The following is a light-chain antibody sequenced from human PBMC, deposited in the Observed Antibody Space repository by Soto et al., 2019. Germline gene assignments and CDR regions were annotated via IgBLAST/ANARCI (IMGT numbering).Light chain of an antibody. Sequence: EIVMTQSPGTLSVSPGESATLSCRASQSITINLAWFQQRPGQPPRLLIYGASTRATAIPARFSGSGSGREFTVTISSLQAEDSAVYYCQQYDKWPGTFGQGTKLEIK. J-gene: IGKJ1*01. CDR3: QQYDKWPGT. V-gene: IGKV3-15*01. CDR1: QSITIN. CDR2: GAS.